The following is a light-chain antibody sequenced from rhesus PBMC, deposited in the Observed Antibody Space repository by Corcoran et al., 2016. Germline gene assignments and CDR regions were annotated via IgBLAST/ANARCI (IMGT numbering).Light chain of an antibody. V-gene: IGKV2-104*02. CDR3: MQGQEFPPT. CDR2: EVS. CDR1: QSLLDSEDGNLY. J-gene: IGKJ4*01. Sequence: DVVLTQIPVSLPVTPGEPASISCRSSQSLLDSEDGNLYLDWYLQKPGQSPQRVIYEVSIRTSGVPDRVRGSGSDSEFTLKISRVEAEDVGIYYCMQGQEFPPTFGGGTKVEIK.